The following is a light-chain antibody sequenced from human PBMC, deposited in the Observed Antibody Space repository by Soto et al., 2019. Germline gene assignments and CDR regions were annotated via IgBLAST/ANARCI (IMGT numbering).Light chain of an antibody. CDR3: CSFAGSSTYV. CDR2: EVN. CDR1: SSDVGSYNL. J-gene: IGLJ1*01. V-gene: IGLV2-23*02. Sequence: QSALTQPASVSGSPGQSITISCTGTSSDVGSYNLVSWYQQHPGKAPKLMIYEVNKRPSGVSNRFSGSKSGNTASLTISGLQADDEADYFCCSFAGSSTYVFGTGTKLTV.